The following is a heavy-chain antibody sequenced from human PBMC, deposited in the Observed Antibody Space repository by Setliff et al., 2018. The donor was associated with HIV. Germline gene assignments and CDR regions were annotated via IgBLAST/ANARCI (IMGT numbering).Heavy chain of an antibody. V-gene: IGHV1-2*02. CDR1: GYTFSDYY. CDR3: ARDTSATIRHLFDY. J-gene: IGHJ4*02. CDR2: ISPNRGAT. D-gene: IGHD5-12*01. Sequence: ASVKVSCKASGYTFSDYYIHWVRQAPGQGLEWRGWISPNRGATNFAQKFLGRVTMTRDTSISTADMELRDLIFAATAVYFCARDTSATIRHLFDYWGQGTPVTVSS.